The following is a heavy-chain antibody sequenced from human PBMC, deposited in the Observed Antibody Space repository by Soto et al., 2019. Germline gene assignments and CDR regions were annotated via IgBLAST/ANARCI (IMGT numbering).Heavy chain of an antibody. CDR3: AREGDIAAAGTFDS. J-gene: IGHJ4*02. V-gene: IGHV4-59*01. Sequence: QVQLQESGPGLVKPSETLSLTCTVSGGSISSYYWSWIRQPPGKGLEWIGYIYYSGSTNYNPSLKSRVTISVDTSKNQFSLKLSSVTAADTAVYYCAREGDIAAAGTFDSWGQGTLVTVSS. D-gene: IGHD6-13*01. CDR2: IYYSGST. CDR1: GGSISSYY.